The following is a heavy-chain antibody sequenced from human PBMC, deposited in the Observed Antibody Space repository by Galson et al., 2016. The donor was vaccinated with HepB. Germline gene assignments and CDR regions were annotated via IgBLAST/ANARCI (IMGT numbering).Heavy chain of an antibody. Sequence: SLRLSCAASGFTFDDYGMSWVRQAPGKGLEWVSGINWNGGSTGYADSVKGRFTISRDNAKNSLYLHMNSLRAEDTALYYCARADVQYQLLYGVYYYYGMDVWGQGTTVTVSS. D-gene: IGHD2-2*02. CDR3: ARADVQYQLLYGVYYYYGMDV. CDR2: INWNGGST. J-gene: IGHJ6*02. V-gene: IGHV3-20*04. CDR1: GFTFDDYG.